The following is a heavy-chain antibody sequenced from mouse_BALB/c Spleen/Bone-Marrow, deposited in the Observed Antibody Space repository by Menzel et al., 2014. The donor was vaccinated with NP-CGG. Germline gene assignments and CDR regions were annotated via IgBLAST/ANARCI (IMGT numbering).Heavy chain of an antibody. V-gene: IGHV5-17*02. D-gene: IGHD2-2*01. Sequence: DVKLVESGGGLVQPGGSRKLSCAASGFTFSSFGMHWVRQAPEKGLEWVAYISSGSSTIYYADTVKGRFTISRDNPKNTLFLQMTSLRSGDTAMYYCARSSYGYDRQAYFFDYWGQGTTLTVSS. CDR1: GFTFSSFG. CDR3: ARSSYGYDRQAYFFDY. CDR2: ISSGSSTI. J-gene: IGHJ2*01.